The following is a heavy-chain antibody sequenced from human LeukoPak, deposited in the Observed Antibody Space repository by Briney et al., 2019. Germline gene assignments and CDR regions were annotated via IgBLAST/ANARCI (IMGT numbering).Heavy chain of an antibody. D-gene: IGHD3-10*01. V-gene: IGHV4-39*01. CDR1: GGSISSSSSY. Sequence: SETLSLTCSVSGGSISSSSSYWGWIRQPPGKGLEWIGSIYYSGSSFDNPALKSRVTISVDTSKNQFSLKLSSVTAADTAVYYCARYDEYYYGSGSLSFDYWGQGTLVTVSS. CDR2: IYYSGSS. CDR3: ARYDEYYYGSGSLSFDY. J-gene: IGHJ4*02.